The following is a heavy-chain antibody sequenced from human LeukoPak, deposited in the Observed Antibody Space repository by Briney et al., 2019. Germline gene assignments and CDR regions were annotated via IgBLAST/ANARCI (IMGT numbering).Heavy chain of an antibody. CDR2: ISYDGREK. D-gene: IGHD5-12*01. J-gene: IGHJ4*02. CDR3: ARGPTSASAGGFTIMRSRGYYFDL. Sequence: QTGGSLRLSCVTSGFTFNKYALNWVRQAPGKGLEWVSVISYDGREKNYADSVKGQFTVSRDNSKDTMSLQLNNLTAEDTAVYYCARGPTSASAGGFTIMRSRGYYFDLWGQGTLVTVSS. CDR1: GFTFNKYA. V-gene: IGHV3-30-3*01.